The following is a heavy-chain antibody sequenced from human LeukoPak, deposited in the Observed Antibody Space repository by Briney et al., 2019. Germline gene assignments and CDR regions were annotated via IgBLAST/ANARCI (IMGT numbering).Heavy chain of an antibody. D-gene: IGHD7-27*01. CDR2: IYHSGST. CDR3: ARGSRGDGAAFDI. V-gene: IGHV4-38-2*02. J-gene: IGHJ3*02. CDR1: GYSISGGYY. Sequence: KPSETLSLTCTVSGYSISGGYYWGWIRQPPGKGLEWIGSIYHSGSTYYNPSLKSRVTISVDTSKNQFSLNLNSVTAADTAVYYCARGSRGDGAAFDIWGQGTMVTVSS.